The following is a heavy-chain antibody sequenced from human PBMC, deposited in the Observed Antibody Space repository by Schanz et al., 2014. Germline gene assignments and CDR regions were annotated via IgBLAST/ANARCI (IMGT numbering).Heavy chain of an antibody. CDR2: VSRSTPDI. J-gene: IGHJ4*02. D-gene: IGHD3-3*01. CDR1: GFVFGDYY. Sequence: VQLVESGGGLVQPGGSLRLSCTASGFVFGDYYMTWIRQAPGKGLEWVSYVSRSTPDIYYADSVKGRFTMSRDNAKNSVFLQMNSLRAEDTAVYYCVRDSFFAFDYWGQGTLXTVSS. CDR3: VRDSFFAFDY. V-gene: IGHV3-11*06.